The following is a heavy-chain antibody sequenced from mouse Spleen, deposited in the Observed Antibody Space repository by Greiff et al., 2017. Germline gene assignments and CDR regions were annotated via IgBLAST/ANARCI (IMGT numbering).Heavy chain of an antibody. D-gene: IGHD1-1*01. Sequence: QVQLQQSGAELARPGASVKMSCKASGYTFTSYTMHWVKQRPGQGLEWIGYINPSSGYTKYNQKFKDKATLTADKSSSTAYMQLSSLTSEDSAVYYCARSIYPFTGFAYWGQGTLVTVSA. CDR2: INPSSGYT. CDR3: ARSIYPFTGFAY. V-gene: IGHV1-4*01. J-gene: IGHJ3*01. CDR1: GYTFTSYT.